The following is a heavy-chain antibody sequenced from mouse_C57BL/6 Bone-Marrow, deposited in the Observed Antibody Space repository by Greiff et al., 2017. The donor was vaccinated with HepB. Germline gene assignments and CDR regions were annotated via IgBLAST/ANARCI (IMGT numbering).Heavy chain of an antibody. J-gene: IGHJ1*03. D-gene: IGHD1-1*01. V-gene: IGHV6-3*01. Sequence: EVKVEESGGGLVQPGGSMKLSCVASGFTFSNYWMNWVRQSPEKGLEWVAQIRLKSDNYATHYAESVKGRFTISRDESKSSVYLQMNNLRAEDTGIYYCTARLITTVVATDVWGTGTTVTVSS. CDR3: TARLITTVVATDV. CDR1: GFTFSNYW. CDR2: IRLKSDNYAT.